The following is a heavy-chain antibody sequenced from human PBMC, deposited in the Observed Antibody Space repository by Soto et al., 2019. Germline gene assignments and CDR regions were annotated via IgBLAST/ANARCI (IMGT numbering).Heavy chain of an antibody. Sequence: EVQLLESGGGLVQPGGSLRLSCTASGFTFSSYAMSWVRQAPGKGLQWVSGISSGGSSPSYPDSVKGRYTISRVNSKNTLYVQMTGPRADDAAVYYWAKKGGPTYYFDYGGQGARVTV. CDR1: GFTFSSYA. CDR3: AKKGGPTYYFDY. D-gene: IGHD3-16*01. J-gene: IGHJ4*02. V-gene: IGHV3-23*01. CDR2: ISSGGSSP.